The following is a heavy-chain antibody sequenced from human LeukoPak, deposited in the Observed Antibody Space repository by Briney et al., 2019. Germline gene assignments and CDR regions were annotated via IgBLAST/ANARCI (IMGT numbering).Heavy chain of an antibody. J-gene: IGHJ4*02. CDR1: GFTFSSYE. V-gene: IGHV3-48*03. D-gene: IGHD5-18*01. CDR3: ARDTTKLWLLRRTKGGFDY. Sequence: QPGGSLRLSCAASGFTFSSYEMNWVRQAPGKGLEWVSYISSSGSTIYYADSVKGRFTISRDNAKNSLYLQMNSLRAEDTAVYYCARDTTKLWLLRRTKGGFDYWGQGTLVTVSS. CDR2: ISSSGSTI.